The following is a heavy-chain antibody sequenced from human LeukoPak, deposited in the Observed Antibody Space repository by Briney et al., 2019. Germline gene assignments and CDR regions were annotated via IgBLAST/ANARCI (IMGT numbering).Heavy chain of an antibody. J-gene: IGHJ4*02. CDR3: ARRFDS. Sequence: SETLSLTCTVSGDSISSYQWNWVRQPPGKGLEWIGYIYYSGSTNYNPSLKSRVTISVDTSKNQFSLTLTSATAADTAIYYCARRFDSWGQGALVTVSS. V-gene: IGHV4-59*08. CDR2: IYYSGST. CDR1: GDSISSYQ.